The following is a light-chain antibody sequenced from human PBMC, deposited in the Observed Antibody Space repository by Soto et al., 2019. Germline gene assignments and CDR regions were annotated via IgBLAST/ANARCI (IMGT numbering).Light chain of an antibody. Sequence: QSALTQPPSASGTPGQRVTISCSGSSSNIGSNYVYWYQQLPGTASKLLIYSNNQRPSGVPDRFSGSKSGTSASLAISGLRSEDEADYYCAAWDDSLSGPVFGGGTKVTVL. V-gene: IGLV1-47*02. CDR3: AAWDDSLSGPV. CDR1: SSNIGSNY. CDR2: SNN. J-gene: IGLJ3*02.